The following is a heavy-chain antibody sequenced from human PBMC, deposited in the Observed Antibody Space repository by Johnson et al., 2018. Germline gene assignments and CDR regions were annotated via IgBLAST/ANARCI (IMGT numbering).Heavy chain of an antibody. Sequence: QVQLVESGGGVVQPGRSLRLSCAASGFTFSTYGMHWVRQAPGKGLEWVAVMSYDGSEKYYADSVKGRFTISRDNSKNTLYLQLNSLRAEDTAVYYCAQGGMVVTNIQYHQHWGQGTLVTVSS. CDR1: GFTFSTYG. J-gene: IGHJ1*01. D-gene: IGHD2-21*02. V-gene: IGHV3-30*18. CDR2: MSYDGSEK. CDR3: AQGGMVVTNIQYHQH.